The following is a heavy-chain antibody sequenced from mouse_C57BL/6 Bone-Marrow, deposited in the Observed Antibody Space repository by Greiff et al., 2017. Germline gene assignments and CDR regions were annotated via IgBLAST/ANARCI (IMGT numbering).Heavy chain of an antibody. Sequence: EVQLVESGGGLVKPGGSLKLSCAASGFTFSSYAMSWVRRTPEKRLEWVATISDGGSYTYYPDNVKGRFTISRDNAKNNLYLQMSHLKSEDTAMYCCARDSPPAYWGQGTLVTVSA. CDR2: ISDGGSYT. D-gene: IGHD6-1*01. J-gene: IGHJ3*01. CDR3: ARDSPPAY. CDR1: GFTFSSYA. V-gene: IGHV5-4*01.